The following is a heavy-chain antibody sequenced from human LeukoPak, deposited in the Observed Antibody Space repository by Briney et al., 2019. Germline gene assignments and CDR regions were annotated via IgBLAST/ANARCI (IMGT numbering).Heavy chain of an antibody. Sequence: PSETLSLTCTVSGGAINSGSYYWSWIRQSAGKGLEWIGRIYTSGTTNSNPSLKSRVTIAVDTSKNQFSLKLSSVTAADTAVYYCAREYYDSNKAPALDIWGQGTMVTVSS. D-gene: IGHD3-22*01. CDR3: AREYYDSNKAPALDI. CDR1: GGAINSGSYY. CDR2: IYTSGTT. V-gene: IGHV4-61*02. J-gene: IGHJ3*02.